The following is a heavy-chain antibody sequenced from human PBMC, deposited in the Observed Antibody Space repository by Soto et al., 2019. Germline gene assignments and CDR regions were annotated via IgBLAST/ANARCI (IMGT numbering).Heavy chain of an antibody. CDR2: INSNSGGT. CDR3: ARGEYGDPLGVGY. CDR1: GYTFTGYY. D-gene: IGHD4-17*01. Sequence: QVQLVQSGAEVKKPGASVKVSCKASGYTFTGYYMHWVRQAPGQGLEWMGWINSNSGGTNYAQKFQGWVTMTRDTSFSTAYLELSRLRSDDTAVYYCARGEYGDPLGVGYWGQGTLVTVSS. V-gene: IGHV1-2*04. J-gene: IGHJ4*02.